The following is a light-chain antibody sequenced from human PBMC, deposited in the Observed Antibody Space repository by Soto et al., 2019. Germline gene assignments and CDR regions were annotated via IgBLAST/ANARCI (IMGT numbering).Light chain of an antibody. CDR1: QSITTY. CDR3: QQSYSTPYT. J-gene: IGKJ2*01. Sequence: DIQMTQSPSSLSAPVGDRVTITCRASQSITTYLNWYQQNPGTAPKLLIYAASSLQSGVPSRFSGSGSGTDFTLTISSLQPVDFATYYCQQSYSTPYTFGQGTKLEIK. V-gene: IGKV1-39*01. CDR2: AAS.